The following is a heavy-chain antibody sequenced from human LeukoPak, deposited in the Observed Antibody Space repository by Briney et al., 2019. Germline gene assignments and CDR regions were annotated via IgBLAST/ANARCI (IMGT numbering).Heavy chain of an antibody. J-gene: IGHJ5*02. CDR3: TTDRHYYDSSGYYYGSGP. D-gene: IGHD3-22*01. Sequence: GGSLRLSCAASGFTFSNAWMSWVRQAPGKGLEWVGRIKSKTDGGTTDYAAPVKGRFTISRDDSKNTLYLQMNSLKTEDTAVYYWTTDRHYYDSSGYYYGSGPWGQGTLVTVSS. CDR2: IKSKTDGGTT. CDR1: GFTFSNAW. V-gene: IGHV3-15*01.